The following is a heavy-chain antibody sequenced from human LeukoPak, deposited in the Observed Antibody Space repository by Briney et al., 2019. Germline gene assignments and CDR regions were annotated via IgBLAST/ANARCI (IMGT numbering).Heavy chain of an antibody. Sequence: GASVKVSCKASGGTFSSYAISWVRQAPGQGLEWMGGIIPIFGTANYAQRFQGRVTITADESTSTAYMELSSLRSEDTAVYYCARDSSGWYGQLDYWGQGTLVTVSS. J-gene: IGHJ4*02. CDR3: ARDSSGWYGQLDY. D-gene: IGHD6-19*01. CDR2: IIPIFGTA. CDR1: GGTFSSYA. V-gene: IGHV1-69*13.